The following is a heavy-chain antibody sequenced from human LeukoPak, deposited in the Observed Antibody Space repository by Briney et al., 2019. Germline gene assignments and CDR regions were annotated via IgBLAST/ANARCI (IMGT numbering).Heavy chain of an antibody. CDR1: GFTFSSHG. V-gene: IGHV3-21*01. Sequence: GGTLRLSCAASGFTFSSHGMNWVRQAPGKGLEWVSSISSSSGYIYYADSVMGRFTISRDNAKNSLYLQMNSLRAEDTAVYYCARAVGYKGFVDYWGQGTLVTVSS. J-gene: IGHJ4*02. D-gene: IGHD5-24*01. CDR3: ARAVGYKGFVDY. CDR2: ISSSSGYI.